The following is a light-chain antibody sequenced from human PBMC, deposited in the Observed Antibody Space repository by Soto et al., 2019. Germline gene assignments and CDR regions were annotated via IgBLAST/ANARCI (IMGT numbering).Light chain of an antibody. Sequence: AIQMTQSPSSLSASVGDKVTITCRASQGIRNDLGWYQQKPGKAPKLLIYAASTLQSGVPSRFSGSGSGTDFTLTISSLQPEDFASYYCLQDYNYPRTFGQGTKVDIK. V-gene: IGKV1-6*01. J-gene: IGKJ1*01. CDR1: QGIRND. CDR2: AAS. CDR3: LQDYNYPRT.